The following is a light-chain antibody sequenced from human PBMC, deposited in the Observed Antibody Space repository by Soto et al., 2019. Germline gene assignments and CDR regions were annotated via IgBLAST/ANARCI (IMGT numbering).Light chain of an antibody. CDR2: DVS. CDR1: RTDVADGYDY. CDR3: TAYTSSTTVYV. Sequence: QSALTQPSSVSGSPGQSIAISCTGVRTDVADGYDYVSWYQQHPGQAPQLIIYDVSNRPSGVSDRFSGSKSGNTASLTISALLAEDEVEYYCTAYTSSTTVYVFGAGAKVTGL. J-gene: IGLJ1*01. V-gene: IGLV2-14*03.